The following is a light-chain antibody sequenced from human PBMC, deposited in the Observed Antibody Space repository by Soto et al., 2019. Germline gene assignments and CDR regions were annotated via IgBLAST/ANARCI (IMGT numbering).Light chain of an antibody. J-gene: IGLJ2*01. CDR2: DVS. CDR3: SSYTSSSTLVV. CDR1: SSDVGGYNY. Sequence: QSVLTQPASVSGSPGQSITISCTGTSSDVGGYNYVSWYQQHPGKAPKLMIYDVSNRPSGVSNRFSGSKSCNTASLTISGLQAEDEGDYYCSSYTSSSTLVVFGGGTKLTVL. V-gene: IGLV2-14*01.